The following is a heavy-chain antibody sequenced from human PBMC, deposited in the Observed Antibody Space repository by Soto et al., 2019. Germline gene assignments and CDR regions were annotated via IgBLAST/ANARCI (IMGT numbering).Heavy chain of an antibody. Sequence: PSETLSLTCTVSGASISGFYWSWIRKSAGKGLEWIGRIYATGTTDYNPSLKSRVMMSVDTSKKQFSLKLRSVTAADTAVYYCVRDGTKTLRDWFDPWGQESSVTGSS. CDR3: VRDGTKTLRDWFDP. D-gene: IGHD1-1*01. J-gene: IGHJ5*02. CDR1: GASISGFY. CDR2: IYATGTT. V-gene: IGHV4-4*07.